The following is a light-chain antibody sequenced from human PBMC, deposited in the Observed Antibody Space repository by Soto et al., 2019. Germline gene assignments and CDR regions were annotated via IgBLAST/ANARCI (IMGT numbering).Light chain of an antibody. CDR1: QSIYIY. CDR2: AAS. V-gene: IGKV1-39*01. Sequence: DIQMTHSPSSLSASIGDIVTITCRASQSIYIYLNWYQQKPGKAPKLLIYAASSLQRGVPSTFSGGGSGTDFTLAISSLQPEDSATYYCLQDINYPWTFGQGTKVDIK. J-gene: IGKJ1*01. CDR3: LQDINYPWT.